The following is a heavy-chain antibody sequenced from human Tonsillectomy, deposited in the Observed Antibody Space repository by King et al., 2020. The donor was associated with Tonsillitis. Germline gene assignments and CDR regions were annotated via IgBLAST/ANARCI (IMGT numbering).Heavy chain of an antibody. D-gene: IGHD3-22*01. J-gene: IGHJ5*02. Sequence: QLVQSGAEVKKPGESLKISCEGSGYSFASYWIGWVRQMPGKGLEWMGVIYPGDSDTRYSPSFQGQVTISADKSISTAYLQWSSLKASDTAMYYCARLEFSSGWYRPVWFDPWGQGTLVTVSP. CDR1: GYSFASYW. CDR2: IYPGDSDT. CDR3: ARLEFSSGWYRPVWFDP. V-gene: IGHV5-51*03.